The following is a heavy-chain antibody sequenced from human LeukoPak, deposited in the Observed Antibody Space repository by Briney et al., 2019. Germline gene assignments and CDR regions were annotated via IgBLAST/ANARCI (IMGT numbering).Heavy chain of an antibody. Sequence: SQTLSLTCAISGDSVSSNSAAWNWIRQSPSRGLEWLGRTYYRSKWYNDYAVSVKSRITINPDTSKNQFSLQLNSVTPEDAAVYYCARDRGGSSPLGYYYYYMDVWGKGTTVTVSS. CDR2: TYYRSKWYN. CDR1: GDSVSSNSAA. CDR3: ARDRGGSSPLGYYYYYMDV. D-gene: IGHD6-6*01. J-gene: IGHJ6*03. V-gene: IGHV6-1*01.